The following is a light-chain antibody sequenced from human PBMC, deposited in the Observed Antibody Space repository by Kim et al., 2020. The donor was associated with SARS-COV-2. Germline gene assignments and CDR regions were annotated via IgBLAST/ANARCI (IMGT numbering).Light chain of an antibody. CDR1: QSLSSSY. J-gene: IGKJ2*01. V-gene: IGKV3-20*01. CDR3: QQFANSLNT. CDR2: GTS. Sequence: LPPGERAPLSCRASQSLSSSYLAWYQQKPGQAPRLLIYGTSSRATGIPDRFSGSGSGTDFTLTINRLEPEDFAVYYCQQFANSLNTFGQGTKLEI.